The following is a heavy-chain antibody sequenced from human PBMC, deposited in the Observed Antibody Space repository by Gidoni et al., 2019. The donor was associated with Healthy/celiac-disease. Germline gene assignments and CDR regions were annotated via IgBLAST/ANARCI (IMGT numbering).Heavy chain of an antibody. CDR3: ARERLYHGVDAFDI. J-gene: IGHJ3*02. Sequence: EVQLVESGGGLVKPGVSLRLSCAASGFHFSSYSMNWVRQAPGKGLEWVSTISSSSSYIYYADAVKGRFTISRDNAKNSLYLQMNSLRAEDTAVYYCARERLYHGVDAFDIWGQGTMVTVSS. D-gene: IGHD2-2*01. CDR1: GFHFSSYS. V-gene: IGHV3-21*01. CDR2: ISSSSSYI.